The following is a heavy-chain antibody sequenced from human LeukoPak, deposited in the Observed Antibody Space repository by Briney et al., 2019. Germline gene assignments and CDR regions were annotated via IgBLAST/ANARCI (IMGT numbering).Heavy chain of an antibody. D-gene: IGHD3-3*01. CDR2: ISHRGRT. CDR1: GGSVSGYY. V-gene: IGHV4-34*01. CDR3: ARVPLRFLEPFDY. J-gene: IGHJ4*02. Sequence: SETLSLTCTVYGGSVSGYYWSWIRQPPEKGLEWIGEISHRGRTHYTPSLQSRVTMSVDTSKNQFALNLNSVTAADTAVYYCARVPLRFLEPFDYWGQGILVTVSS.